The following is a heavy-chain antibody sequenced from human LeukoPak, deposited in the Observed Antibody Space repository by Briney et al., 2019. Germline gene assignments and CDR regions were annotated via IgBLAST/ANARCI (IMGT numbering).Heavy chain of an antibody. J-gene: IGHJ4*02. CDR2: ISYDGSNK. V-gene: IGHV3-30*18. CDR1: GFTFSSYG. D-gene: IGHD6-19*01. CDR3: AKDQTRWQWLTQYLDY. Sequence: HPGRSLRLSCAASGFTFSSYGMHWVRQAPGKGLEWVAVISYDGSNKYYADSVKGRFTISRDNSKNTLYLQMNSLRAEDTAVYYCAKDQTRWQWLTQYLDYWGQGTLVTVSS.